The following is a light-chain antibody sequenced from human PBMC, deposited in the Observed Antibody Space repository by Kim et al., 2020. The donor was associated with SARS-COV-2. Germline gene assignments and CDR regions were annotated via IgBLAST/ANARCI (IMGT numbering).Light chain of an antibody. Sequence: EIVLTQSPGTLSLSPGERATLSCRASQSVTNRYLAWYQQKPGQAPRLLIYGASTRATGIPDRFSGSGSGTDFTLTISRLEPEDFAVYYCQQYASSRTFGQVTKVDIK. J-gene: IGKJ1*01. CDR2: GAS. CDR1: QSVTNRY. V-gene: IGKV3-20*01. CDR3: QQYASSRT.